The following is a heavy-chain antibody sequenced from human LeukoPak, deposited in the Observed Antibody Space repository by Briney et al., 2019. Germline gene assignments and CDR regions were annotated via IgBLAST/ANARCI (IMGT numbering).Heavy chain of an antibody. CDR1: GYSFTKYA. D-gene: IGHD3-10*01. J-gene: IGHJ4*02. Sequence: GASVTVSCKASGYSFTKYAIHWVRQAPGQGLEWMGWMNPNSGNTGYAQKFQGRVTMTRNTSISTAYMELSSLRSEDTAVYYCARGGEMVRGVISDYWGQGTLVTVSS. CDR2: MNPNSGNT. CDR3: ARGGEMVRGVISDY. V-gene: IGHV1-8*01.